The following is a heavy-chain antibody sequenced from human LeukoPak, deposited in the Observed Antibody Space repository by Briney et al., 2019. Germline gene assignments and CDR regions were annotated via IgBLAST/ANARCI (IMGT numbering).Heavy chain of an antibody. CDR3: ARSHHCSGGSCYSLPFDI. D-gene: IGHD2-15*01. V-gene: IGHV1-24*01. Sequence: ASVKVSCKVSGYTLTELSMHWVRQAPGKGLEWMGGFDPEDGETIYAQKFQGRVTMTEDTSTDTAYMELSSLRSEDTAVYYCARSHHCSGGSCYSLPFDIWGQGTMVTVSS. J-gene: IGHJ3*02. CDR2: FDPEDGET. CDR1: GYTLTELS.